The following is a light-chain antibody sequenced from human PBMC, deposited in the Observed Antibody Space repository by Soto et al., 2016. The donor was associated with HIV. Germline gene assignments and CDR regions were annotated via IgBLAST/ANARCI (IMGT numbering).Light chain of an antibody. CDR1: QSISKY. V-gene: IGKV1-39*01. Sequence: DIQMAQSPSSLSASVGDRVTITCRASQSISKYLNWYQQKPGKPPKLLISTTSSLQSGVPSRFSGSGSGTDFTLTVSSLQFEDFAIYYCQQSYSSPWTFGQGPRWKSN. CDR2: TTS. CDR3: QQSYSSPWT. J-gene: IGKJ1*01.